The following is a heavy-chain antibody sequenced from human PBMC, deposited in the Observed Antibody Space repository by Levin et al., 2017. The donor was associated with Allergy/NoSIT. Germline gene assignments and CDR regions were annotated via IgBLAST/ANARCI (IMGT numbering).Heavy chain of an antibody. CDR3: ARGAGFDFWSGSPLAAFHFDY. CDR2: IWYDGSNT. CDR1: GFTFSIYG. J-gene: IGHJ4*02. D-gene: IGHD3-3*01. Sequence: GESLKISCAASGFTFSIYGMHWVRQAPGKGLEWVAIIWYDGSNTYYADTVKGRFTISRDNSKNTLYLHMNSLRAEDTAVYYCARGAGFDFWSGSPLAAFHFDYWGQGTLVTVSS. V-gene: IGHV3-33*01.